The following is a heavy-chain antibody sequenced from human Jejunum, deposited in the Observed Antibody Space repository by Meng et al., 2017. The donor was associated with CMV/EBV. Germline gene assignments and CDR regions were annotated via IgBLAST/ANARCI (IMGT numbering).Heavy chain of an antibody. Sequence: FTFSIYPMHGVRQAPGKGLEWVAVISYDGGNEYYADSVKGRFTVSRDNSKNTLYLQMNSLRPDDTAVYYCARDRTSVIVPAAILYWGQGTLVTVSS. CDR3: ARDRTSVIVPAAILY. CDR2: ISYDGGNE. D-gene: IGHD2-2*01. V-gene: IGHV3-30-3*01. CDR1: FTFSIYP. J-gene: IGHJ4*02.